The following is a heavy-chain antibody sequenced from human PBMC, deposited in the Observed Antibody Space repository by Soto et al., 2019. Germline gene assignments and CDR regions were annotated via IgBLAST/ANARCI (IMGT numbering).Heavy chain of an antibody. V-gene: IGHV1-18*01. Sequence: QGQLVQSGAEVKKPGASVKVSCKASGYTFTSYGISWVRQAPGQGLEWMGWISGYNGDTNYAQKVQGRVTMTVYTSTTKAFMELRSLTSDDRAVYYCAKNGQPPYYDYCMDVWGQGTTVTVPS. J-gene: IGHJ6*02. CDR3: AKNGQPPYYDYCMDV. D-gene: IGHD2-8*01. CDR2: ISGYNGDT. CDR1: GYTFTSYG.